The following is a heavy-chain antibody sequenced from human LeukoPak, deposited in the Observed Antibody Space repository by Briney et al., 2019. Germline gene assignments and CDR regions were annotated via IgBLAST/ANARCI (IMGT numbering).Heavy chain of an antibody. CDR2: INSDGSST. CDR1: AFIFSRDW. Sequence: SLRLSCAPAAFIFSRDWMRWVRQPAGKGLVWVSHINSDGSSTSYADSVKSRFTISRDNAKNTLYLQMNSLRPEDTAVYYCARDDGSGWYGYWGQGTLVTVSS. D-gene: IGHD6-19*01. V-gene: IGHV3-74*01. J-gene: IGHJ4*02. CDR3: ARDDGSGWYGY.